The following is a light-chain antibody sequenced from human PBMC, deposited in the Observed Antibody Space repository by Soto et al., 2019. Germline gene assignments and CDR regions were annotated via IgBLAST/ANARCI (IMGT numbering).Light chain of an antibody. Sequence: DIQMTQSPSSLSASVGGRVTITCRASQAISNYLAWYQQKPGKVPTLLIYAASTLQSGVPSRFSRSGSGTDFTLTISSLQPHDAATSYCQKFNALPTFGGPTKVEI. CDR3: QKFNALPT. CDR2: AAS. J-gene: IGKJ4*01. V-gene: IGKV1-27*01. CDR1: QAISNY.